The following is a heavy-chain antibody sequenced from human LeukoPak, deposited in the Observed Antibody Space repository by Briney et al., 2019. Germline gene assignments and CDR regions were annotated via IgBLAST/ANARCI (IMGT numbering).Heavy chain of an antibody. CDR3: SRGDY. CDR2: MNPHSGNT. Sequence: ASVKVSCKASGYTFTSYDINWVRQATGQGLEWMGWMNPHSGNTGYAQKLQGRVTLTRNTSTTTAYMELRSLKSEDTAVYFCSRGDYWGQGTLVTVSS. V-gene: IGHV1-8*01. CDR1: GYTFTSYD. J-gene: IGHJ4*02.